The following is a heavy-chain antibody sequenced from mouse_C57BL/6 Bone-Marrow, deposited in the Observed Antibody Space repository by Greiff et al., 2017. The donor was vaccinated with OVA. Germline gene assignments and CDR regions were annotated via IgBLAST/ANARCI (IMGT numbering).Heavy chain of an antibody. CDR2: IDPSDSYN. D-gene: IGHD4-1*01. CDR1: GYTFTSYW. J-gene: IGHJ3*01. Sequence: QVQLQQPGAELVMPGASVKLSCKASGYTFTSYWMHWVKQRPGQGLEWIGEIDPSDSYNNYNQKFKGKSTLTVDQSSSTAYMQLSSLTSADSAVYYCATGTAYWGQGTLVTVSA. CDR3: ATGTAY. V-gene: IGHV1-69*01.